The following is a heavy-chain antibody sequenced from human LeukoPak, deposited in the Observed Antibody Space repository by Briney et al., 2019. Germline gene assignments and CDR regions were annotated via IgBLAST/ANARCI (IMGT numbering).Heavy chain of an antibody. CDR2: INHSGST. Sequence: PSETLSLTCAVYGGSFSGYYWSWIRQPPGRGLEWIGEINHSGSTNYNPSLKSRVTISVDTSKNQFSLKLSSVTAADTAVYYCARGVPAAHYYYYYHYMDVWGKGTTVTVSS. D-gene: IGHD2-2*01. V-gene: IGHV4-34*01. CDR3: ARGVPAAHYYYYYHYMDV. J-gene: IGHJ6*03. CDR1: GGSFSGYY.